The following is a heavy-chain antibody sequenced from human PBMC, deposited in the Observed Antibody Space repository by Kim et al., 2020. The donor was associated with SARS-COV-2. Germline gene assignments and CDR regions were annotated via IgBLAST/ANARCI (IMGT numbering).Heavy chain of an antibody. CDR1: GFTFSNYA. Sequence: GGSLRLSCAASGFTFSNYAMHWVRQAPGKGLEWVSFISDSGGSTYYADSVKGRFTISRDNSKNTLSLQMNSLRAEDTAVYYCAKDPMVRGVIIRGFDYWGQGTLVTVSS. CDR3: AKDPMVRGVIIRGFDY. J-gene: IGHJ4*02. V-gene: IGHV3-23*01. CDR2: ISDSGGST. D-gene: IGHD3-10*01.